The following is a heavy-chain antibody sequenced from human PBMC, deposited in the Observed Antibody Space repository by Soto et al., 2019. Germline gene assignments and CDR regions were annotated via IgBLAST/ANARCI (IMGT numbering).Heavy chain of an antibody. Sequence: SETLSLTCTVSGGSISSSSYYWGWIRQPPGKGLEWIGSIYYSGSTYYNPSLKSRVTISVDTSKNQFSLKLSSVTAADTAVYYCARQGDIVLMVYAISSWFDPWGQGTLVTVSS. V-gene: IGHV4-39*01. CDR1: GGSISSSSYY. CDR2: IYYSGST. J-gene: IGHJ5*02. D-gene: IGHD2-8*01. CDR3: ARQGDIVLMVYAISSWFDP.